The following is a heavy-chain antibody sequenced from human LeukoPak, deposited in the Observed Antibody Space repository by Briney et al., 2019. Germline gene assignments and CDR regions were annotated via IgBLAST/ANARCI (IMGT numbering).Heavy chain of an antibody. CDR3: ARARGYSYGRVYFDY. V-gene: IGHV4-59*01. CDR2: IYYSGST. CDR1: GGSISSYY. J-gene: IGHJ4*02. D-gene: IGHD5-18*01. Sequence: PSETLSLTCTVSGGSISSYYWSWIRQPPGKGLEWVGYIYYSGSTNYNPSLKSRVTISVDTSKNQFSLKLSSVTAADTAGYYCARARGYSYGRVYFDYWGQGTLVTVSS.